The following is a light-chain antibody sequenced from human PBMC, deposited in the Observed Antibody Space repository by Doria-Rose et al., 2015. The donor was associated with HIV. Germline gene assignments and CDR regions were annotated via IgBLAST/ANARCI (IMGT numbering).Light chain of an antibody. CDR3: QQYYDTPS. V-gene: IGKV4-1*01. CDR1: QSLLYTSKNY. J-gene: IGKJ3*01. Sequence: DIQVTQSPESLGMSLGERATLNCKSNQSLLYTSKNYLAWYQQKPGQPPTLLIYWASTRQSEVPARFSGSGSGTDFTLTISSLEAEDVAVYYCQQYYDTPSFGPGTTVDIK. CDR2: WAS.